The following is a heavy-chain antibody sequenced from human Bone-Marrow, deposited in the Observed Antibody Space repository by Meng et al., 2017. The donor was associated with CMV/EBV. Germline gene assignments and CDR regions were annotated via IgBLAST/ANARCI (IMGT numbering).Heavy chain of an antibody. CDR2: ISAYNGNT. CDR1: GYTFTSYG. CDR3: ARAETVYYGMDV. V-gene: IGHV1-18*01. D-gene: IGHD4-11*01. Sequence: ASAKVSCKASGYTFTSYGISWVRQAPGQGLEWMGWISAYNGNTNYAQKLQGRVTMTTDTSTSTAYMELSSLRSEDTAVYYCARAETVYYGMDVWGQGTTVTVSS. J-gene: IGHJ6*02.